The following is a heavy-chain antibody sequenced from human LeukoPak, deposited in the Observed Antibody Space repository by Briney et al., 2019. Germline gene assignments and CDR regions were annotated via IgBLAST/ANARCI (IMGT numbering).Heavy chain of an antibody. V-gene: IGHV4-34*01. CDR2: INHSGST. D-gene: IGHD5-18*01. Sequence: SETLSLTCAVYGGSFSGYYWSWIRQPPGKGLEWIGEINHSGSTNYSPSLKSRVTISVDTSKNQFSLKLSSVTAADTTVYYCARGSGYSYGSGGGIDYWGQGTLVTVSS. J-gene: IGHJ4*02. CDR3: ARGSGYSYGSGGGIDY. CDR1: GGSFSGYY.